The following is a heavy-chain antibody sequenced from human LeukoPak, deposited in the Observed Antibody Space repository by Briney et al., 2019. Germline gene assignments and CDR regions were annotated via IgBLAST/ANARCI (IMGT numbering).Heavy chain of an antibody. Sequence: PSETLSLTRTVSGGSISSYYWSWIRQPPGKGLEWIGDIYYSGSTNYNPSLKSRVTISVDTSKNQFSLKLSSVTAADTAVYYCARAPGYSYGWEDYYYYYMDVWGKGTTVTVSS. D-gene: IGHD5-18*01. CDR2: IYYSGST. V-gene: IGHV4-59*01. CDR3: ARAPGYSYGWEDYYYYYMDV. J-gene: IGHJ6*03. CDR1: GGSISSYY.